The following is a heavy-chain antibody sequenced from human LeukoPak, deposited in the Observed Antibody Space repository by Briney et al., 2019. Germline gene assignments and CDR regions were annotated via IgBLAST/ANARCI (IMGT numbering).Heavy chain of an antibody. Sequence: GGSLRLSCAASGFTFSSYAMHWVRQAPGKGLEYVSAISSNGGSTYYANSVKGGFTISRDNSKNTLYLQMGSLRAEDMAVYYCARPYYYGSGSVHDHNWFDPWGQGTLVTVSS. CDR3: ARPYYYGSGSVHDHNWFDP. V-gene: IGHV3-64*01. D-gene: IGHD3-10*01. CDR2: ISSNGGST. CDR1: GFTFSSYA. J-gene: IGHJ5*02.